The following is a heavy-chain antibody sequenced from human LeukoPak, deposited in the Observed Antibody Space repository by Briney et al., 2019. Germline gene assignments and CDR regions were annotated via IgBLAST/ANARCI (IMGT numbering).Heavy chain of an antibody. V-gene: IGHV1-18*01. J-gene: IGHJ4*02. CDR2: ISTYNDNT. CDR3: ARDYGDRFDY. D-gene: IGHD4-17*01. CDR1: GYTFTSYG. Sequence: ASVKVSCKASGYTFTSYGLSWVRQAPGQGLEWMGWISTYNDNTHYAQKFQGRVTMTTDTSTNTAYMELRSLRSDDTAVYYCARDYGDRFDYWGQGTLVTVSS.